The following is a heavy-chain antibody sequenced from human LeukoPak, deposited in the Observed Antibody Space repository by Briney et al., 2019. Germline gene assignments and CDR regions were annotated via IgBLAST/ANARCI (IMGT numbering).Heavy chain of an antibody. V-gene: IGHV1-69*13. J-gene: IGHJ5*02. CDR3: ARDRSLLGYCSGGSCYWFDP. CDR2: IIPIFGTA. Sequence: SVKVSCKASGGTFSSYAISWVRQAPGQGLEWMGGIIPIFGTANYAQKFQGRVTITADESTSTAYMELSSLRSEDTAVYYCARDRSLLGYCSGGSCYWFDPWGQGTLVTVSS. D-gene: IGHD2-15*01. CDR1: GGTFSSYA.